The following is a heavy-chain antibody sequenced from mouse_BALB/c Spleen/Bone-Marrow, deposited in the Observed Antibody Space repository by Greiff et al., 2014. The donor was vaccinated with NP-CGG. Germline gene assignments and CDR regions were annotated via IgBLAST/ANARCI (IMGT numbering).Heavy chain of an antibody. Sequence: EVQLQQSGAELVKPGASVKLSCTASGFNIKDTYMHWVKQRPEQGLEWIGRIDPASGNTKFDPKFQGKATIASDTSSNTAYLQLSSLTSEDAAAYFCAAYYYVDSYGFAYWGQGTLVTVSA. V-gene: IGHV14-3*02. CDR1: GFNIKDTY. J-gene: IGHJ3*01. CDR2: IDPASGNT. D-gene: IGHD1-1*01. CDR3: AAYYYVDSYGFAY.